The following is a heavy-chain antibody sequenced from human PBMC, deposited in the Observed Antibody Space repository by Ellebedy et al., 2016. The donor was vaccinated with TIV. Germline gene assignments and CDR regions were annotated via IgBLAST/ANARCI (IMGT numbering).Heavy chain of an antibody. CDR1: GFTFSSYG. D-gene: IGHD2-21*02. CDR2: ISYDGSNK. CDR3: ARSDRYAFDI. Sequence: GESLKISCAASGFTFSSYGMHWVRQAPGKGLEWVAVISYDGSNKYYADSVKGRFTISRDNSKNTLYLQMNSLRAEDTAVYYCARSDRYAFDIWGQGTMVTVSS. J-gene: IGHJ3*02. V-gene: IGHV3-30*03.